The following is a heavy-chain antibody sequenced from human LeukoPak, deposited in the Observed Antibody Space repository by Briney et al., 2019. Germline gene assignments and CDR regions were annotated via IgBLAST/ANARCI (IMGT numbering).Heavy chain of an antibody. D-gene: IGHD7-27*01. V-gene: IGHV3-21*01. J-gene: IGHJ4*02. CDR2: ISSSSSYI. CDR1: GFTFSSYS. CDR3: ARDFFWGTYYFDY. Sequence: GGSLRLSCAASGFTFSSYSMNWVRQAPGKGLEWVSSISSSSSYIYYADSVKGRFTISRDNAKNSLYLQMNSLRAEDTAVYYCARDFFWGTYYFDYWGQGTLVTVSS.